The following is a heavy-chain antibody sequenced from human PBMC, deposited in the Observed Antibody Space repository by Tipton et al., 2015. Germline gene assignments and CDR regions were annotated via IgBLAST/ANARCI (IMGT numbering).Heavy chain of an antibody. Sequence: TLSLTCTVSGGSVSTSNYYWGWIRQSPGKGLEWIGYISYSGSTHYNPSLKRRVTISRDTSKNQFSLKLTSVTAADTAVYYCARRFSHSSSWTFDYWGQGTLVTVSS. D-gene: IGHD6-13*01. CDR3: ARRFSHSSSWTFDY. J-gene: IGHJ4*02. V-gene: IGHV4-61*05. CDR1: GGSVSTSNYY. CDR2: ISYSGST.